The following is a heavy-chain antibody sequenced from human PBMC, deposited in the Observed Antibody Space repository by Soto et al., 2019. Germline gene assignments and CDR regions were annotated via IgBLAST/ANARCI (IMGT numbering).Heavy chain of an antibody. Sequence: ESGGGLVQPGGSLRLSCAASGFTFSSFEMNWVRQAPGTGLEWVSYISSNGTTRYYANPVKGRFTIPRDSAKNSLYLQMNSLRAEDTGVYYCARAIRRHCSTTSCSSFDYWGLGTLVTVSS. J-gene: IGHJ4*02. CDR1: GFTFSSFE. CDR2: ISSNGTTR. D-gene: IGHD2-2*01. V-gene: IGHV3-48*03. CDR3: ARAIRRHCSTTSCSSFDY.